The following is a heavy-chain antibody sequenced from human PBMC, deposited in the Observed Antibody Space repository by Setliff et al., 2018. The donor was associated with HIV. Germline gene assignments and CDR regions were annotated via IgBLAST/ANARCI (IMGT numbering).Heavy chain of an antibody. D-gene: IGHD3-3*01. Sequence: ASVKVSCKASGYTFTSYGISWVRQAPGQGLEWMGWISAYNGNTNYAQKFQGKVIMTTDTSTSTAYMEVRSLTSDDTAVYFCARAPRGDFWSGKDYFDYWGQGTLVTVSS. V-gene: IGHV1-18*01. J-gene: IGHJ4*02. CDR2: ISAYNGNT. CDR3: ARAPRGDFWSGKDYFDY. CDR1: GYTFTSYG.